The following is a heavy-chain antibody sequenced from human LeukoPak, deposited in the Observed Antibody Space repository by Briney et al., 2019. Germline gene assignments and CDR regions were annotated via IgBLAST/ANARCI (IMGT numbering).Heavy chain of an antibody. Sequence: GRSLRLSCAASGFTFRNYGMHWVRQAPGKGLEWVAVIYYDGSNQFCADSVKGRFTVSRDNYKNMFYVEMNSLRVEDTAMYYCAKDGYPVDTAMVSYDYWGQGTLVTVSS. CDR1: GFTFRNYG. J-gene: IGHJ4*02. V-gene: IGHV3-33*06. CDR3: AKDGYPVDTAMVSYDY. D-gene: IGHD5-18*01. CDR2: IYYDGSNQ.